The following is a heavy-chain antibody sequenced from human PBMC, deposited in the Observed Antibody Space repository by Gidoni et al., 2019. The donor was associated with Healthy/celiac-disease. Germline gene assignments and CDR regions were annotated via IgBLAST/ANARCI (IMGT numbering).Heavy chain of an antibody. D-gene: IGHD3-22*01. CDR2: ISGSGGST. CDR3: ANGGPTYYYDSSGYLPAFDI. J-gene: IGHJ3*02. Sequence: EVQLVESGGGLVQPGGSLRLSCAASGFNFSSYAISWVRQAPGKGLEWVSAISGSGGSTYYADSVKGRFTISRDNSKNTLYLQMNSLRAEYTAVYYCANGGPTYYYDSSGYLPAFDIWGQGTMVTVSS. V-gene: IGHV3-23*04. CDR1: GFNFSSYA.